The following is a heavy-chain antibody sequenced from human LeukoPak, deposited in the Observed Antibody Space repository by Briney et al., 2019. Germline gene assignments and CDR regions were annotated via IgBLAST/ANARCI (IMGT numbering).Heavy chain of an antibody. V-gene: IGHV3-74*01. CDR1: GFTFGSYW. D-gene: IGHD3-22*01. CDR3: ARDTMTSSWYCDD. J-gene: IGHJ4*02. Sequence: GGSLRLSCAASGFTFGSYWMHWVRQAPGKGLVWVSRINTDGGSTTYADSVKGRFTISRDNAKNSLYLQMNSLRAEDTAVYYCARDTMTSSWYCDDWGQGTLVTVSS. CDR2: INTDGGST.